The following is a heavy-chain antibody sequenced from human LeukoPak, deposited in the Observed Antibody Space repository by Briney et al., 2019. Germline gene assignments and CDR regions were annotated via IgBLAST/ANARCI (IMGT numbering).Heavy chain of an antibody. CDR1: GYTFTSYD. D-gene: IGHD4-23*01. CDR2: MNPNSGNT. V-gene: IGHV1-8*03. J-gene: IGHJ4*02. Sequence: ASVKVSCKASGYTFTSYDINWVRQATGQGLEWMGWMNPNSGNTGYAQKFQGRVTITRNTSISTAYMELSSLRSEDTAVYYCARSARGRATVAPFDYWGQGTLVTVSS. CDR3: ARSARGRATVAPFDY.